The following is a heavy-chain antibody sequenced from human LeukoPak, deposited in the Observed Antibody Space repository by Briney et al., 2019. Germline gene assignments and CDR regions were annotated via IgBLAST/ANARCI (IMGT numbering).Heavy chain of an antibody. CDR3: AIWASGNY. D-gene: IGHD3-10*01. CDR2: MDPSGSQK. Sequence: GGSLRLSCAASGLTFNWSWMNWVRQAPGKGLEWVANMDPSGSQKRYVDSVKGRFTISRDNPGTSVYLEMNSLRTEDTAIYYCAIWASGNYWGQGTLVTVSS. CDR1: GLTFNWSW. V-gene: IGHV3-7*01. J-gene: IGHJ4*02.